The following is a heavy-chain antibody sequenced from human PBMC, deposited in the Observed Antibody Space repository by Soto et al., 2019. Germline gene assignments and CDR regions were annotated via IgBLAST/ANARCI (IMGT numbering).Heavy chain of an antibody. CDR2: IYYSGNT. D-gene: IGHD3-16*01. CDR3: ARPSFGGVTPFVY. J-gene: IGHJ4*02. Sequence: SDTLSLTCTVSGGSLSGSDFYWGWIRQPPGKGLEWIGNIYYSGNTYYNPSLQSRVTISVDTSKNQFSLKLISVTAADTAVYYCARPSFGGVTPFVYWGQGTLVTVSS. V-gene: IGHV4-39*01. CDR1: GGSLSGSDFY.